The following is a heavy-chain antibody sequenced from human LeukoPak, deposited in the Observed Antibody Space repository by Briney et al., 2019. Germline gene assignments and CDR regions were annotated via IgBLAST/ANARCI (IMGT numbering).Heavy chain of an antibody. V-gene: IGHV4-34*01. Sequence: SETLSLTCAVYGGSFSGYYWSWIRQPPGKGLEWIGEINHSGSTNYNPSLKSRVTISVDTSKNQFSLQLSSVTAADTAVYYCARGQIAARRYYFDYWGQGTLVTVSS. CDR3: ARGQIAARRYYFDY. J-gene: IGHJ4*02. D-gene: IGHD6-6*01. CDR2: INHSGST. CDR1: GGSFSGYY.